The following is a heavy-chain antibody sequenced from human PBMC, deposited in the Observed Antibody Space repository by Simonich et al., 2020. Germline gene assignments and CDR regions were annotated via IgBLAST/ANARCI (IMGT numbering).Heavy chain of an antibody. CDR2: IYYSGST. Sequence: QVQLQESGPGLVKPSETLSLTCTVSGGSISSYYWSRIRQPPGKGLEWIGYIYYSGSTNYTPSLKSRVTISVDTSKNQFSLKLSSVTAADTAVYYCARHDRWLQFYFDYWGQGTLVTVSS. J-gene: IGHJ4*02. V-gene: IGHV4-59*08. CDR1: GGSISSYY. CDR3: ARHDRWLQFYFDY. D-gene: IGHD5-12*01.